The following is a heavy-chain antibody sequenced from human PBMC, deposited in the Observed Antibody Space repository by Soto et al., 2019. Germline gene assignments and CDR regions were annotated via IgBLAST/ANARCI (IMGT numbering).Heavy chain of an antibody. D-gene: IGHD5-12*01. J-gene: IGHJ3*02. CDR1: GYALPNYG. Sequence: PSGAEAKTLGASVRSPGRDTGYALPNYGVTWGRKTRGQGFKCRGRVTPYKADTNFAQNLQGRVTMATDTSTNTAYLELRSLRSDDTAVYFCATDGPSNSGNLYAFDIWGQGTMVTVSA. CDR3: ATDGPSNSGNLYAFDI. V-gene: IGHV1-18*04. CDR2: VTPYKADT.